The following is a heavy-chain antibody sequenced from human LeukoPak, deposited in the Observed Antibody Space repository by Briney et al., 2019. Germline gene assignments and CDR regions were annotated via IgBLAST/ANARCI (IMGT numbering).Heavy chain of an antibody. D-gene: IGHD6-13*01. J-gene: IGHJ4*02. CDR2: INHSGST. CDR3: ARRFNSSWYKNY. Sequence: GSLRLSCAASGFTFTSNYMSWIRQPPGKGLEWIGEINHSGSTNYNPSLKSRVTISVDTSKNQFSLKLSSVTAADTAVYYCARRFNSSWYKNYWGQGTLVTVSS. V-gene: IGHV4-34*01. CDR1: GFTFTSNY.